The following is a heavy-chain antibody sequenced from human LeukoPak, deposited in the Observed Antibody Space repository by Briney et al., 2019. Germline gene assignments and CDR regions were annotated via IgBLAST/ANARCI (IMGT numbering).Heavy chain of an antibody. CDR2: IGPTGFDR. V-gene: IGHV3-21*06. Sequence: GGSLRLSCTTSGLTFSTSGFNWVRHAPGKGLEWVASIGPTGFDRYHADSTKGRFTISRDNANNFLYLQMDSLRAEDTAVYYCATETNGRHYDYWGQGTLLTVSS. CDR1: GLTFSTSG. J-gene: IGHJ4*02. CDR3: ATETNGRHYDY. D-gene: IGHD1-14*01.